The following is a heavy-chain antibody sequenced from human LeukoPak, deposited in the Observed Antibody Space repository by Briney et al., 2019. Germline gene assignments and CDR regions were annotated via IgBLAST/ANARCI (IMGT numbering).Heavy chain of an antibody. D-gene: IGHD2-21*01. CDR2: IYSGGST. CDR3: ARVSGGDWFDP. Sequence: GGSLRLTCAASGFTVSSNYMSWVRQAPGKGLEWVSVIYSGGSTYYADSVKGRFTFSRDNSKNTLYLQMNSLRAEDTAVYYCARVSGGDWFDPWGQGTLVTVSS. CDR1: GFTVSSNY. J-gene: IGHJ5*02. V-gene: IGHV3-53*01.